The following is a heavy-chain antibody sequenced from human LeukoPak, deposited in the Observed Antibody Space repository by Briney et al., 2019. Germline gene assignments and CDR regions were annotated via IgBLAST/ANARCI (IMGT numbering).Heavy chain of an antibody. Sequence: GSLRLSCAASGFTFSSYAMSWVRQAPGKGLEWVSAISGSGGSTYYADSVKGRFTISRDNSKNTLYLQMNSLRAEDTAVYYCAKDPNRGDDLWSGYRDYWGQGTLVTVSS. CDR1: GFTFSSYA. J-gene: IGHJ4*02. V-gene: IGHV3-23*01. D-gene: IGHD3-3*01. CDR3: AKDPNRGDDLWSGYRDY. CDR2: ISGSGGST.